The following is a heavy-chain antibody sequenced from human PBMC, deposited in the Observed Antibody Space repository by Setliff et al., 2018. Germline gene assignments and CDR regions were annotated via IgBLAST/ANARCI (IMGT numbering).Heavy chain of an antibody. Sequence: SETLSLTCTVSDGSLSTYYWSWIRQPPGKGLEWIGRIHYRGTTYSNASLASRLTISVDTAKNQFSLKLTSVTAADTAVYYCARTRTYRYFDYWGQGTRVTVSS. D-gene: IGHD1-1*01. CDR3: ARTRTYRYFDY. V-gene: IGHV4-59*05. CDR2: IHYRGTT. J-gene: IGHJ4*02. CDR1: DGSLSTYY.